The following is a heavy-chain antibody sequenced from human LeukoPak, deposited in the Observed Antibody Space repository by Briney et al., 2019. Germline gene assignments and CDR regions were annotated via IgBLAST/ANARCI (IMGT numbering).Heavy chain of an antibody. CDR2: ISAYNGNT. D-gene: IGHD2-2*01. Sequence: GASVKVSCKASGYTSTSYGISWVRQAPGQGLEWMGWISAYNGNTNYAQKLQGRVTMTTDTSTSTAYMELRSLRSDDTAVYYCARLREIVVVPAAFLDYWGQGTLVTVSS. J-gene: IGHJ4*02. CDR3: ARLREIVVVPAAFLDY. CDR1: GYTSTSYG. V-gene: IGHV1-18*04.